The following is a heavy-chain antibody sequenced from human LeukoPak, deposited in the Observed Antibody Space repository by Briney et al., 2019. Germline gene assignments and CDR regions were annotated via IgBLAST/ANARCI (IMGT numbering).Heavy chain of an antibody. V-gene: IGHV4-4*07. CDR1: GGSISSYY. CDR2: IYTSGST. Sequence: SETLSLTCTVSGGSISSYYWSWIRQPAGKGLEWIGRIYTSGSTNYNPSLKSRVTMSVDTSKNQFSLKLSSVTAADTAVYYCARVYTIFGAAYYMDVWGKGTTVTVSS. D-gene: IGHD3-3*01. CDR3: ARVYTIFGAAYYMDV. J-gene: IGHJ6*03.